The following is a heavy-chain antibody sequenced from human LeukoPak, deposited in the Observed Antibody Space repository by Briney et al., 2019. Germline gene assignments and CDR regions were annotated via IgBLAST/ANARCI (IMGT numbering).Heavy chain of an antibody. CDR1: GFTFRSYS. J-gene: IGHJ4*02. CDR3: ARDSGDSSGYSPG. CDR2: ISSSSSYI. V-gene: IGHV3-21*01. D-gene: IGHD3-22*01. Sequence: GGSLRLSCAASGFTFRSYSMNWVRQAPGKGLVWVSSISSSSSYIYYADSVKGRFTISRDNAKNSLYLQMNSLRAEDTAVYYCARDSGDSSGYSPGWGQGTLVTVSS.